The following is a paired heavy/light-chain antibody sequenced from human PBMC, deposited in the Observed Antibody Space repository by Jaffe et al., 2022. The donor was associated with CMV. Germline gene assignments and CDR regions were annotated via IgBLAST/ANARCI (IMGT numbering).Light chain of an antibody. CDR2: GNN. J-gene: IGLJ1*01. V-gene: IGLV1-44*01. Sequence: QSVLTQPPSASGTPGQRVTISCSGGTSNIGRNTVSWYQQVPGTAPKLLIYGNNLRPLGVPDRFSGSKSGTLASLAISGLQSEDEADYYCAAWDDKFNGQEVFGTGTKVTVL. CDR1: TSNIGRNT. CDR3: AAWDDKFNGQEV.
Heavy chain of an antibody. Sequence: QVQLVQSGAEMKKPGASVKVSCKASGYTFNDYFVHWVRQAPGQGLEWMGWINPKNGGTKNAEKFQGRVIMTRDLSITTAHLVLASLTSDDTATYYCARDMARPQNYDSRAYISFEYWGQGTLVTVSS. CDR2: INPKNGGT. CDR1: GYTFNDYF. CDR3: ARDMARPQNYDSRAYISFEY. J-gene: IGHJ4*02. D-gene: IGHD3-22*01. V-gene: IGHV1-2*02.